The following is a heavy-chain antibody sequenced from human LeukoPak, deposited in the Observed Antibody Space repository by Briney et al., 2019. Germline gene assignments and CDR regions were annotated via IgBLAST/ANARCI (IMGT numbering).Heavy chain of an antibody. D-gene: IGHD2-15*01. V-gene: IGHV7-4-1*02. CDR2: INTITGNP. J-gene: IGHJ6*03. CDR3: ARNYIYCSGGSCYPGHYYYYYMDV. CDR1: GYTFTSYA. Sequence: ASVKVSCKASGYTFTSYAMNWVRQAPGQGLEWMGWINTITGNPTYAQGFTGRFVFSLDTSVSTAYLQISSLKAEDTAVYYCARNYIYCSGGSCYPGHYYYYYMDVWGKGTTVTVSS.